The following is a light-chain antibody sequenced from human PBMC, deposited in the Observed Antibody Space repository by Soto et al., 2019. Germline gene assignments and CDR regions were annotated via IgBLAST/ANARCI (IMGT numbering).Light chain of an antibody. V-gene: IGKV3-20*01. CDR1: QSVSSNY. CDR2: GAS. Sequence: EIVLTQSPGTLSLSPGERATLSCRASQSVSSNYLAWYQQKPGQAPRLLINGASRRATGIPDRVSGSGSGTDFTLTISRLKPEDFAVYYCQQYGSAPVTFGGGTKVEIK. CDR3: QQYGSAPVT. J-gene: IGKJ4*01.